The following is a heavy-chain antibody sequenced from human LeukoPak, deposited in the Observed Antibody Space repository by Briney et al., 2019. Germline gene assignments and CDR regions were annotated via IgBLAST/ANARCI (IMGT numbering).Heavy chain of an antibody. J-gene: IGHJ6*02. D-gene: IGHD6-13*01. CDR2: ISYDGSNT. CDR1: GFTFSSYA. V-gene: IGHV3-30-3*01. Sequence: PGGSLRLSCAPSGFTFSSYAMHWVRQAPGKGLEWVAVISYDGSNTYYADSVKGRFTISRDNSKNTLYLQMSSLRAEDTAVYYCARSPAAGYYYGVDVWGQGTTVTVSS. CDR3: ARSPAAGYYYGVDV.